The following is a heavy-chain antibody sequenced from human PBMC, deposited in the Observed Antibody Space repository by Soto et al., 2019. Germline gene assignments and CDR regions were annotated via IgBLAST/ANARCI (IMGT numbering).Heavy chain of an antibody. D-gene: IGHD4-17*01. Sequence: PSETLSLTCAVYGGSFSGYYWTWIRQPPGTGLEWIGEINHSGSTNYNPSLKGRVTISVDTSKNQFSLKLTSVTAADTAVYYCARRYGGHFDYWGQGTLVTVSS. CDR3: ARRYGGHFDY. J-gene: IGHJ4*02. CDR2: INHSGST. V-gene: IGHV4-34*01. CDR1: GGSFSGYY.